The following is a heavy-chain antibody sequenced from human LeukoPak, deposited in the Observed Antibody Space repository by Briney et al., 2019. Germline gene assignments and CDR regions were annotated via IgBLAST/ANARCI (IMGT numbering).Heavy chain of an antibody. V-gene: IGHV1-46*01. CDR2: INPSGGST. Sequence: ASVKVSCRASGGTFSSYAISWVRQAPGQGLEWMGIINPSGGSTSYAQKFQGRVTMTRDMSTSTVYMELSSLRSEDTAVYYCARGTVYSGSYLDYWGQGALVTVSS. CDR1: GGTFSSYA. J-gene: IGHJ4*02. CDR3: ARGTVYSGSYLDY. D-gene: IGHD1-26*01.